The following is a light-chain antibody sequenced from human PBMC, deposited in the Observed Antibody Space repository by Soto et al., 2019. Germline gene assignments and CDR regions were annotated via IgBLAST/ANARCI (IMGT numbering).Light chain of an antibody. CDR2: EVN. CDR3: SSYTSSSTYV. CDR1: NSDIGTYNY. J-gene: IGLJ1*01. V-gene: IGLV2-14*01. Sequence: QSVLAQPASVSGSPGQSITISCTGTNSDIGTYNYVSWSQQHPGKAPKLMIYEVNNRPSGVSNRFSGSKSGNTASLTISGLQAEDEADYYCSSYTSSSTYVFGTGTKVTVL.